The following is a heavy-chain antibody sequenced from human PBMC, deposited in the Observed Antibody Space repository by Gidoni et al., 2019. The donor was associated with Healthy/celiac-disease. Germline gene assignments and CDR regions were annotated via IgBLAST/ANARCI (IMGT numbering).Heavy chain of an antibody. D-gene: IGHD3-3*01. J-gene: IGHJ5*02. CDR1: GGSISSGGYY. V-gene: IGHV4-31*03. Sequence: QVQLQESGPGLVKPSQTLSLTCTVSGGSISSGGYYWSWIRQHPGKGLEWIGYIYYSGSTYYNPSLKSRVTISVDTSKNQFSLKLSSVTAADTAVYYCARGGTIFGVVTWFDPWGQGTLVTVSS. CDR2: IYYSGST. CDR3: ARGGTIFGVVTWFDP.